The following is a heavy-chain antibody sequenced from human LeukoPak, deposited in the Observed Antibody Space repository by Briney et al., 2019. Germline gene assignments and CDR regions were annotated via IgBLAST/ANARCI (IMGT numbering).Heavy chain of an antibody. CDR3: ATHPGVVVAAMDYFDY. Sequence: QSGGSLRLSCAASGFTFSSYGMHWVRQAPGKGLEWVAVISYDGSNKYYADSVKGRFTISRDDSKNTLYLQMNSLRAEDTAVYYCATHPGVVVAAMDYFDYWGQGTLVTVSS. CDR2: ISYDGSNK. D-gene: IGHD2-15*01. J-gene: IGHJ4*02. CDR1: GFTFSSYG. V-gene: IGHV3-30*03.